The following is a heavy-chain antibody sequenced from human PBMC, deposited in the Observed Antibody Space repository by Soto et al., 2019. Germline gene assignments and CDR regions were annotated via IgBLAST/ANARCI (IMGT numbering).Heavy chain of an antibody. Sequence: QITLKESGPTLVSPTQTLTLTCTFSGFSLSSSGVGVGWIRQPPGKALEWLALIYWDDDKRYSPSLKSSLTITKDTSKNPVVLTLTKLDTVDTATYYCARGGWTTYYSPFFDYWGQGTLVTVSS. D-gene: IGHD3-10*01. CDR2: IYWDDDK. CDR1: GFSLSSSGVG. V-gene: IGHV2-5*02. J-gene: IGHJ4*02. CDR3: ARGGWTTYYSPFFDY.